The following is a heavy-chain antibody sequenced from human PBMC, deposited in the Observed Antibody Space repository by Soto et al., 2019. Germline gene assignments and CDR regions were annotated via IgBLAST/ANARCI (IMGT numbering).Heavy chain of an antibody. CDR1: GYTFTSYA. Sequence: ASVKVSCKASGYTFTSYAMHWVRQAPGQRLEWMGWINAGNGNTKYSQKFQGRVTITRDTSASTAYMELSSLRSEDTAVYYCARDYCSSTGCYTPRYYYYYLDVWGEGTTVTGSS. CDR2: INAGNGNT. V-gene: IGHV1-3*01. J-gene: IGHJ6*03. CDR3: ARDYCSSTGCYTPRYYYYYLDV. D-gene: IGHD2-2*02.